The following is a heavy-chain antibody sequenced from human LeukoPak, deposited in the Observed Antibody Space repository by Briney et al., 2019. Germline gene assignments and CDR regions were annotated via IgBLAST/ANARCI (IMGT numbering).Heavy chain of an antibody. CDR1: GGSFSGYY. CDR2: INHSGST. D-gene: IGHD3-22*01. V-gene: IGHV4-34*01. Sequence: SETLSLTCAVYGGSFSGYYWSWIRQPPGKGLEWIGEINHSGSTNDNPSLKSLVTISVDTSKNQFSLKLSSVTAADTAVYYCARGKGYYDSSGYYRPYYYYGMDVWGQGTTVTVSS. J-gene: IGHJ6*02. CDR3: ARGKGYYDSSGYYRPYYYYGMDV.